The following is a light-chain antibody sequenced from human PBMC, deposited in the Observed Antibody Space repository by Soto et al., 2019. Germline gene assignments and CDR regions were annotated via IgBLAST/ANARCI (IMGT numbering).Light chain of an antibody. CDR3: QQYNNWPPT. J-gene: IGKJ5*01. CDR2: GAS. V-gene: IGKV3-15*01. Sequence: EIVMTQSPATLSVSPGERATLSCRASQSVSGNLAWYQQKPGQAPMLLIYGASTRATGIPARFSGSGSGTDFTLTISSLQSEDFAVYYCQQYNNWPPTVGQGTRLEIK. CDR1: QSVSGN.